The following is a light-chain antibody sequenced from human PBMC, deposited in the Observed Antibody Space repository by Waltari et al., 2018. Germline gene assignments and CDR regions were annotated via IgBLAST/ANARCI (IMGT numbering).Light chain of an antibody. J-gene: IGLJ3*02. CDR1: SGHSRNV. V-gene: IGLV4-69*01. CDR2: VNSDGSH. Sequence: QLVLTQSPSASASLGASVKPTCTLSSGHSRNVIAWHQQQPEKGPRYLMKVNSDGSHSQGDEIPDRFSGSSSGAERYLTISSLQSEDEADYYCQTGGHGTWVFGGGTKLTVL. CDR3: QTGGHGTWV.